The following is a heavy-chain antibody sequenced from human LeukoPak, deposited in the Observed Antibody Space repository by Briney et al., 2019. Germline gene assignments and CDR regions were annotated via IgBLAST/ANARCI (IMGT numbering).Heavy chain of an antibody. J-gene: IGHJ6*02. CDR2: ISAYNGNT. CDR1: GYTFTIYG. D-gene: IGHD3-9*01. Sequence: SVKPSCKASGYTFTIYGISWGRHTPGRGLEWMGWISAYNGNTNYAQKLQGRVTMTTDTFTSTAYMELMSLRAVCAAVYYCAMWVCDILSCYRSPLNMDVWGQGTTVTVSS. CDR3: AMWVCDILSCYRSPLNMDV. V-gene: IGHV1-18*01.